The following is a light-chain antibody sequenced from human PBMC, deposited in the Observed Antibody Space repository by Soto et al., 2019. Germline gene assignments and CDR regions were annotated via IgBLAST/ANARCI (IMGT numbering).Light chain of an antibody. J-gene: IGLJ2*01. CDR3: SSYTSSSTLT. V-gene: IGLV2-14*01. CDR1: SSDVGGYNY. Sequence: QSALTQPASLSGSPGQSITISCTGTSSDVGGYNYVSWYQQHPGKAPKLMIYEVSNRPSGISNRFFGSKSGNTASLTISGLQAEDEADYYCSSYTSSSTLTFGGGTKLTVL. CDR2: EVS.